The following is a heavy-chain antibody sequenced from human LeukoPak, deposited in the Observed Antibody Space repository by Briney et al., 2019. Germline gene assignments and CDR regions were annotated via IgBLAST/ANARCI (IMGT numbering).Heavy chain of an antibody. J-gene: IGHJ5*02. CDR1: GGSISSYY. Sequence: PSETLSLTCTVSGGSISSYYWSWIRQPPGKGLGWIGYIYYSGSTNYNPSLKSRVTISVDTSKNQFSLKLSSVTAADTAVYYCARGYSGYDQWGQGTLVTVSS. CDR3: ARGYSGYDQ. CDR2: IYYSGST. V-gene: IGHV4-59*01. D-gene: IGHD5-12*01.